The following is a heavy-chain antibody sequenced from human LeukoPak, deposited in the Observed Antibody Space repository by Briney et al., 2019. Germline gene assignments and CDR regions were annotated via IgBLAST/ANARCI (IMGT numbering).Heavy chain of an antibody. D-gene: IGHD2-2*01. J-gene: IGHJ6*04. CDR2: IIPIFGTA. CDR3: ARASSPSLSPAAMVGYYYGMDV. V-gene: IGHV1-69*13. Sequence: SVKVSCKASGGTFSSYAISWVRQAPGQGLEWMGGIIPIFGTANYAQKFQGRVTITADESTSTAYMELSSLRSEDTAVYYCARASSPSLSPAAMVGYYYGMDVWGKGTTVTVSS. CDR1: GGTFSSYA.